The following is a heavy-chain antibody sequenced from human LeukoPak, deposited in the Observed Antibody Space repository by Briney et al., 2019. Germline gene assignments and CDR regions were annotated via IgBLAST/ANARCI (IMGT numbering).Heavy chain of an antibody. CDR2: ISGSGGST. CDR3: AKVAVAGTSYYYYYMDV. Sequence: GGSLRLSCSASGFTFSSYAMSWVRQAPGKGLERVSAISGSGGSTYYADSVKGRFTISRDNSKNTLYLQMNSLRAEDTAVYYCAKVAVAGTSYYYYYMDVWGKGTTVTVSS. V-gene: IGHV3-23*01. D-gene: IGHD6-19*01. J-gene: IGHJ6*03. CDR1: GFTFSSYA.